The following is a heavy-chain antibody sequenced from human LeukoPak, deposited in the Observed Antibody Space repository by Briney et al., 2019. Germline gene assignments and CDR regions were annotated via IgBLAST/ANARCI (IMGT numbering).Heavy chain of an antibody. Sequence: GGSLRLSCAASGFTFSSYSMTWVRQAPGKGLDWVSVVSGSGGSTYYADSVKGRFAISRDNSKNTLYLQMNSLRAEDTAVYYCARETAAGFDYWGQGTLVTVSS. J-gene: IGHJ4*02. D-gene: IGHD6-13*01. V-gene: IGHV3-23*01. CDR1: GFTFSSYS. CDR3: ARETAAGFDY. CDR2: VSGSGGST.